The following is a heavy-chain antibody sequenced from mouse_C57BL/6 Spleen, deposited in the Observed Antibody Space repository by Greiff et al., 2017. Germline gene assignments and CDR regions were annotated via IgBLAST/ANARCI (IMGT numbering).Heavy chain of an antibody. CDR1: GYAFSSSW. CDR3: ASSRNMYFDV. CDR2: IYPGDGDT. J-gene: IGHJ1*03. Sequence: QVQLKQSGPELVKPGASVKISCKASGYAFSSSWMNWVKQRPGKGLEWIGRIYPGDGDTNYNGKFKGKATLTADKSSSTAYMQLSSLTSEDSAVYFCASSRNMYFDVWGTGTTVTVSS. V-gene: IGHV1-82*01. D-gene: IGHD5-1-1*01.